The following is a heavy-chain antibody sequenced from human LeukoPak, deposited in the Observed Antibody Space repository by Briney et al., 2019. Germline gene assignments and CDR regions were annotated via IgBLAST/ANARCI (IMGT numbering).Heavy chain of an antibody. Sequence: SETLSLTCAVSGYFISSGYHWGWIRQPPGQGLGWIGAIYHTGNTYYNPSLMSRVTMSVDTSKNQFSLRLSSVTAADTAVYYCVRLEGYYYYYMDVWGEGTTVTVSS. CDR3: VRLEGYYYYYMDV. CDR1: GYFISSGYH. V-gene: IGHV4-38-2*01. J-gene: IGHJ6*03. CDR2: IYHTGNT.